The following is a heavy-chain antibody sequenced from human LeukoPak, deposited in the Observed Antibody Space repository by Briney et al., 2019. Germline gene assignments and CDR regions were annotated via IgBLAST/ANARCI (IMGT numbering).Heavy chain of an antibody. CDR1: GFTFSSYS. CDR3: AKGGGVYYYYMDV. D-gene: IGHD1-26*01. Sequence: GGSLRLSCAASGFTFSSYSMNWVRQAPGKGLEWVSSISSSSSYIYYADSVKGRFTISRDTAKNSLYLQMNSLRAEDTAVYYCAKGGGVYYYYMDVWGKGTTVTVSS. CDR2: ISSSSSYI. V-gene: IGHV3-21*01. J-gene: IGHJ6*03.